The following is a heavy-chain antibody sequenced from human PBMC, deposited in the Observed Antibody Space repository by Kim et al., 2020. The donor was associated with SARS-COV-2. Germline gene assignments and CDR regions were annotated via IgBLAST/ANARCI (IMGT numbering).Heavy chain of an antibody. Sequence: GGSLRLSCAASGFTVSSNYMSWVRQAPGKGLESVSVIYSGGSTYYADSVKGRFTISRDNSKNTLYLQMNSLRAEDTAVYYCARGLYRGSSSENYYYYGMDVWGQGTTVTVSS. CDR3: ARGLYRGSSSENYYYYGMDV. D-gene: IGHD6-6*01. CDR2: IYSGGST. V-gene: IGHV3-53*01. J-gene: IGHJ6*02. CDR1: GFTVSSNY.